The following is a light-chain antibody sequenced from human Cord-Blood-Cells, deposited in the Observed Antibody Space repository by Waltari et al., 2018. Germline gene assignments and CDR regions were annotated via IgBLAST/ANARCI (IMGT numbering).Light chain of an antibody. J-gene: IGKJ2*01. CDR1: QSISSY. CDR2: AAS. V-gene: IGKV1-39*01. Sequence: DIQMTQSPSSLSASVGDRVTITCRASQSISSYLNWYQQKPGKAPKLLIYAASSFQSRVPSRFSCSGSGTDFTLTISSLQPEDFATYYCQQSYSTPQTFGQGTKLEIK. CDR3: QQSYSTPQT.